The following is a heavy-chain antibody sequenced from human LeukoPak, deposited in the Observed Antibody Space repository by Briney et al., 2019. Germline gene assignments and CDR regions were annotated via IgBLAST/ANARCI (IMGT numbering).Heavy chain of an antibody. D-gene: IGHD5-18*01. CDR2: IYSGGNT. J-gene: IGHJ4*02. CDR3: ARGHTAMVTVFDY. V-gene: IGHV3-53*01. CDR1: GFTVSSYY. Sequence: GGSLRLSCAASGFTVSSYYMSWVRQAPGKGLEWVSAIYSGGNTYYADSVKGRFTISRDNSKNTLYLQMNNLRAEDTAVYYCARGHTAMVTVFDYWGQGTLVTVSS.